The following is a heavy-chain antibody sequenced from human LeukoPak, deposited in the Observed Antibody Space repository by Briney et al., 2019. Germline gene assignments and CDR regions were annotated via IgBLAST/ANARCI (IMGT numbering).Heavy chain of an antibody. V-gene: IGHV1-8*03. Sequence: ASVKVSCKASGYTFTSYDINWVRQATGQGLEWMGWMNPNSGNTGYAQKFQGRVTITADESTSTAYMELSSLRSEDTAVYYCARASLYTVTTGYGAFDIWGQGTMVTVSS. CDR1: GYTFTSYD. J-gene: IGHJ3*02. CDR3: ARASLYTVTTGYGAFDI. CDR2: MNPNSGNT. D-gene: IGHD4-17*01.